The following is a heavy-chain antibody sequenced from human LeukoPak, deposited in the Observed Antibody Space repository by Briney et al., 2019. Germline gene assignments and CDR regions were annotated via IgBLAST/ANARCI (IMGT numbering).Heavy chain of an antibody. V-gene: IGHV4-39*01. CDR2: IYYAGTT. J-gene: IGHJ4*02. Sequence: SETLSLTCTVSGGPVTSSSDYWGWVRQSPEKGLEGIGTIYYAGTTYNNPSPESRLTISADAFKNQFSLKLRSVTAADTAVYYCSTWDSGRYSEIDIWGRGTLVTVSS. CDR1: GGPVTSSSDY. D-gene: IGHD1-26*01. CDR3: STWDSGRYSEIDI.